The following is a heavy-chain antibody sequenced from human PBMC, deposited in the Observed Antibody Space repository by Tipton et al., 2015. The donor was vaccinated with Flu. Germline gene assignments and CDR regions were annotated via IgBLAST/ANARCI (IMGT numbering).Heavy chain of an antibody. CDR1: GYSITSGYF. V-gene: IGHV4-38-2*02. Sequence: TLSLTCTVSGYSITSGYFWGWIRQPPGKGLEWIGSIYHTGSTFYNPSLRSRVSVSVDTSKNQFSLYLSSVTAADTAVYYCAIRTYGSAGSGYSWGQGTTVTVSS. CDR2: IYHTGST. J-gene: IGHJ6*02. D-gene: IGHD3-22*01. CDR3: AIRTYGSAGSGYS.